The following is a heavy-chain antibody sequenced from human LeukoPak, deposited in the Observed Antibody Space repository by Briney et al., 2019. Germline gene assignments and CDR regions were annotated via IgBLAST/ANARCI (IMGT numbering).Heavy chain of an antibody. CDR2: ISGSGDNT. Sequence: GGSLRLPCAASGFTFSSFAMSWVRQAPGKGLEWVSGISGSGDNTYYADSVKGRFTISRDNSKNTLYVQVNSLGTEDTAAYYCAKGSYYDSSGSFYFDYWGQGTLVTVSS. V-gene: IGHV3-23*01. CDR1: GFTFSSFA. J-gene: IGHJ4*02. D-gene: IGHD3-22*01. CDR3: AKGSYYDSSGSFYFDY.